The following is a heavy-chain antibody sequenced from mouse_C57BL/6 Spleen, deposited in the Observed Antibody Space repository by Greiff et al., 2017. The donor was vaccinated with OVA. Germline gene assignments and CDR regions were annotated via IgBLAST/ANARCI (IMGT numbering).Heavy chain of an antibody. CDR1: GFSLTSYG. Sequence: VQLKESGPGLVQPSQSLSITCTVSGFSLTSYGVHWVRQSPGKGLAWLGVIWSGGSTDYNAAFISSLSISKDNSKSQVFFKMNSLKAEDTAIYYCARNDGYYVVPDDWGQGTTVTVSA. V-gene: IGHV2-2*01. J-gene: IGHJ2*01. D-gene: IGHD2-3*01. CDR3: ARNDGYYVVPDD. CDR2: IWSGGST.